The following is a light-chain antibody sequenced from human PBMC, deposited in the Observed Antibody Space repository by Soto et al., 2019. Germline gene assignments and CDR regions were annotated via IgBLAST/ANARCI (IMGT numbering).Light chain of an antibody. Sequence: DIEMTQSPSSLSAYVGDRVNITCRASQSISYYLNWYQQKPGRAPDLLMYGASSLQSGVPSRITGSGSGTEITLTIARLQPGDFATYYCQQTYTTPLTFGGGLKVETK. CDR3: QQTYTTPLT. CDR2: GAS. V-gene: IGKV1-39*01. CDR1: QSISYY. J-gene: IGKJ4*01.